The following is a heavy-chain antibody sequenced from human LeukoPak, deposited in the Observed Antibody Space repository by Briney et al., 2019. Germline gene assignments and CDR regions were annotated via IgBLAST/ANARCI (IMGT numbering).Heavy chain of an antibody. J-gene: IGHJ3*02. CDR2: MNPNSGNT. CDR1: GGTFSSYA. Sequence: ASVKVSCKASGGTFSSYAISWVRQATGQGLEWMGWMNPNSGNTGYAQKFQGRVTITRNTSISTAYMELSSLRSEDTVVYYCARYRDFWSGYPDAFDIWGQGTMVTVSS. CDR3: ARYRDFWSGYPDAFDI. V-gene: IGHV1-8*03. D-gene: IGHD3-3*01.